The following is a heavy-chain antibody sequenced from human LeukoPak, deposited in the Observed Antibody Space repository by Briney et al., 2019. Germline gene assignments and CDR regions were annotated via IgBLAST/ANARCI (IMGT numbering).Heavy chain of an antibody. CDR2: MSYDGSNK. Sequence: QPGGSLRLSCAASGFTFSSYGMHWVRQAPGKGLEWVAVMSYDGSNKNYADSVKGRFTISRDNAKNSLYLQMNSLRAEDTALYYCAKDISGSYRTGAFDIWGQGTMVTVSS. CDR1: GFTFSSYG. J-gene: IGHJ3*02. D-gene: IGHD1-26*01. CDR3: AKDISGSYRTGAFDI. V-gene: IGHV3-30*18.